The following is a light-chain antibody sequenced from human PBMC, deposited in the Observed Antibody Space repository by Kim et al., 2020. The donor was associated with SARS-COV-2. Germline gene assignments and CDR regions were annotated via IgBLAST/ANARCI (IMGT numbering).Light chain of an antibody. Sequence: DIVMTQSQDSLAVSLGERATLNCKSSQTILYNSNNKNYLSWYKQKPGQPPKVLIYWASTRESGVPDRFSGSGSGTDFTLTISSLQAEDVAVYYCHQDYSSPPSFGQGTKLEI. V-gene: IGKV4-1*01. CDR1: QTILYNSNNKNY. J-gene: IGKJ2*03. CDR2: WAS. CDR3: HQDYSSPPS.